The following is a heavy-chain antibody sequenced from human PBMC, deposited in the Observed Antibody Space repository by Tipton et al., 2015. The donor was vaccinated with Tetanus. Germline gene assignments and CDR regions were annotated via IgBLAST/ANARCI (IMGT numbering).Heavy chain of an antibody. D-gene: IGHD2-21*02. V-gene: IGHV1-18*01. CDR3: ARVRGWTVCGGDCYNFDY. J-gene: IGHJ4*02. Sequence: QLVQSGPEVKKPGASVKVSRKASGYTFTSYGISWVRQAPGQGLEWMGWISAYNGNTNYAQKLQGRVTMTTDTSTSTAYMELRSLRSDDTAVYYCARVRGWTVCGGDCYNFDYWGQGTLVTVSS. CDR2: ISAYNGNT. CDR1: GYTFTSYG.